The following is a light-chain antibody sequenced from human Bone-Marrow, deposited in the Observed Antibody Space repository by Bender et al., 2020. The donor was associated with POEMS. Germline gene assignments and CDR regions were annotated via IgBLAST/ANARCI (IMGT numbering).Light chain of an antibody. CDR3: CSYAGDVV. CDR1: SSDVGDNNF. CDR2: DVN. J-gene: IGLJ2*01. Sequence: QSALTQPASVSGSPGQSITVSCTGTSSDVGDNNFVSWYQHHPDKVPKLLLYDVNTRPSGVSHRFSGSKSGNTASLTISGLQDEDEADYYCCSYAGDVVFGGGTKLTVL. V-gene: IGLV2-14*03.